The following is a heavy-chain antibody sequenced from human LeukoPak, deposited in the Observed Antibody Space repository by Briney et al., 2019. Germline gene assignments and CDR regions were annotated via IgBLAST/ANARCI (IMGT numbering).Heavy chain of an antibody. Sequence: GGSLRLSCVGSGYTFTTYGMSWVRQAPGKGLEWVANIKQDGSEKYYVDSVKGRFTIPRDNAKNSLYLQMNSLRAEDTAVYYCARDGGWRLFDPWGQGTLVTVSS. D-gene: IGHD3-16*01. CDR1: GYTFTTYG. V-gene: IGHV3-7*03. CDR2: IKQDGSEK. CDR3: ARDGGWRLFDP. J-gene: IGHJ5*02.